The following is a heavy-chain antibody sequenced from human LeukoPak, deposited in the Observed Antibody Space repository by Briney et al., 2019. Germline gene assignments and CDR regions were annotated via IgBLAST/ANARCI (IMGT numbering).Heavy chain of an antibody. V-gene: IGHV3-23*01. CDR1: GFTFTSYA. CDR3: AKSEPGCSSGCPDY. D-gene: IGHD6-19*01. J-gene: IGHJ4*02. Sequence: PGGSLRLSCAASGFTFTSYAMSWVRQAPGKRLEWVSAISGSGGSTYYAESVKGRFTISRDNSKNTLYLQMNSLRAEDTAVYYCAKSEPGCSSGCPDYWGQGTLVTVSS. CDR2: ISGSGGST.